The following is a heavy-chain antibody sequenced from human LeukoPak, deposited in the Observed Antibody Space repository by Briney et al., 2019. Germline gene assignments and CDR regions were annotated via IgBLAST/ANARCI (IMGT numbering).Heavy chain of an antibody. J-gene: IGHJ5*02. D-gene: IGHD3-22*01. CDR3: ARGTTMIVGPSGWFDP. V-gene: IGHV1-46*01. CDR2: INPSGGST. Sequence: GASVKVSCKSSGYTFTSHYMHWVRPAPGQGLEWMGIINPSGGSTSYAQKFQGRVTMTRHMSTRTVYMELSSLRSEHTAVYFCARGTTMIVGPSGWFDPWGQGNLVTVS. CDR1: GYTFTSHY.